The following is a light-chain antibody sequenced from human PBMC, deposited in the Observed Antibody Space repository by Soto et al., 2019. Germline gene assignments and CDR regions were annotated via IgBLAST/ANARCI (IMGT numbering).Light chain of an antibody. CDR1: QRISN. CDR2: GVS. V-gene: IGKV3-15*01. CDR3: HQYTNWPPRLT. Sequence: TVLTQSPATLSVSPGERATLSCRASQRISNLAWYQQKPGQPPRLLIYGVSTRATGIPVRFRGSGSGTEFTLTISSLQSEDFGVYYCHQYTNWPPRLTFGGGTKVEIK. J-gene: IGKJ4*01.